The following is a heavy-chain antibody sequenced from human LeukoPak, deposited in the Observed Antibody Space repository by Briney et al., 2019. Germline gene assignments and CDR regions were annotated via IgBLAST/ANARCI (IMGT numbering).Heavy chain of an antibody. CDR3: ARVGGH. Sequence: GGSLRLSCAASGFIFSSHGMNWVRQAPGKGLESVSVIYSGGSTYYADSVRGRFTISRDNSKNTLYLQMNSLRVEDTAVYYCARVGGHWGQGTLVTVSS. D-gene: IGHD3-10*01. J-gene: IGHJ4*02. V-gene: IGHV3-53*01. CDR1: GFIFSSHG. CDR2: IYSGGST.